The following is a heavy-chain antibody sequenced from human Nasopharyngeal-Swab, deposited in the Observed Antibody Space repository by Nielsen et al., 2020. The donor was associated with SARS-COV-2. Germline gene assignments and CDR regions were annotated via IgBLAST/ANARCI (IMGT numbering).Heavy chain of an antibody. CDR3: ARTNDYYDSSGYPY. D-gene: IGHD3-22*01. CDR1: GFTFSSYS. V-gene: IGHV3-48*04. CDR2: ISSSSSTI. J-gene: IGHJ4*02. Sequence: GGSLRLSCGASGFTFSSYSMNWVRQAPGKGLEWVSYISSSSSTIYYADSVKGRFTISRDNAKNSLYLQMNSLRAEDTAVYYCARTNDYYDSSGYPYWGQGTLVTVSS.